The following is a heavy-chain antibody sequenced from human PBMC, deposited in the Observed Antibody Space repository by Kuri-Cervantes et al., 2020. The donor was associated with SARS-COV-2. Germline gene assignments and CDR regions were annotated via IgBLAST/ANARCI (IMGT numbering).Heavy chain of an antibody. CDR1: GVTFSSYA. CDR2: IIPIFGTA. J-gene: IGHJ4*02. Sequence: SVKVSCKASGVTFSSYAISWVRQAPGQGLEWMGGIIPIFGTANYAQKFQGRVTITADESTSTAYMELSSLRSEDTAVYYCARDRAETGYYDFWSGYWYFDYWGQGTLVTVSS. CDR3: ARDRAETGYYDFWSGYWYFDY. D-gene: IGHD3-3*01. V-gene: IGHV1-69*13.